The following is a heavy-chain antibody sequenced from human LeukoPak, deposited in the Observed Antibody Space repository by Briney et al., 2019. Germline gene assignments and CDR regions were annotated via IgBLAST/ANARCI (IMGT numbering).Heavy chain of an antibody. CDR1: GYTLTELS. J-gene: IGHJ5*02. V-gene: IGHV1-24*01. CDR2: FDPEDGET. D-gene: IGHD1-26*01. Sequence: ASVKVSCKVSGYTLTELSMHWVRRAPGKGLEWMGGFDPEDGETIYAQKFQGRVTMTEDTSTDTAYMELSSLRSEDTAVYYCATVWIYSGSNGPLFDPWGQGTLVTVSS. CDR3: ATVWIYSGSNGPLFDP.